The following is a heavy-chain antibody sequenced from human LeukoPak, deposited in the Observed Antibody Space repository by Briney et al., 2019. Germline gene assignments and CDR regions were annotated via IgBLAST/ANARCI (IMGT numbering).Heavy chain of an antibody. CDR2: IKEDGSER. J-gene: IGHJ4*02. CDR1: GFTFSTYA. V-gene: IGHV3-7*02. Sequence: RGSLRLSCTASGFTFSTYAMSWVRQAPGKGLEWVANIKEDGSERNHVDSVKGRFTISRDNAKNSLFLQMNSLRPEDTAVYYCASTFGDSRGYWGQGTLVSVCS. CDR3: ASTFGDSRGY. D-gene: IGHD3-16*01.